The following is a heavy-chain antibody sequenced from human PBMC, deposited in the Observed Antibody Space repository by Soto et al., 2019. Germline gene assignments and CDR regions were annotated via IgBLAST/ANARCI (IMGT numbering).Heavy chain of an antibody. V-gene: IGHV1-69*12. CDR2: IIPIFGTA. CDR1: GGTFSSYA. CDR3: ARAMVRGVIPLPTFYCYGMDV. Sequence: QVQLVQSGAEVKKPGSSVKVSCKASGGTFSSYAISWVRQAPGQGLEWMGGIIPIFGTANYAQKFQGRVTITADESMSTAYMELSSLRSEDTAVYYCARAMVRGVIPLPTFYCYGMDVWGQGTTVTVSS. D-gene: IGHD3-10*01. J-gene: IGHJ6*02.